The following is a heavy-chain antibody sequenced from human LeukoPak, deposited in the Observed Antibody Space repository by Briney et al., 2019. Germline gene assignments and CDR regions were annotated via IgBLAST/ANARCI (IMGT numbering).Heavy chain of an antibody. CDR3: ASAWFGELPDY. CDR1: GCTFTSYG. D-gene: IGHD3-10*01. CDR2: ISAYNGNT. V-gene: IGHV1-18*01. Sequence: ASVKVSCKASGCTFTSYGISWVRQAPGQGLEWMGWISAYNGNTNYAQKLQGRVTMTTDTSTSTAYMELRSLRSDDTAVYYCASAWFGELPDYWGQGTLVTVSS. J-gene: IGHJ4*02.